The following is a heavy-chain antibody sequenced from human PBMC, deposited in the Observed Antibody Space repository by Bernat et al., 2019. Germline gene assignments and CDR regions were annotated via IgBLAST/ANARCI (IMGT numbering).Heavy chain of an antibody. D-gene: IGHD3-10*01. Sequence: QMQLVQSGPEVKKPGTSVKVSCKASGFTFTSSAVQWVRQARGQRLEWIGWFVVGSGNTNYAQKFQERVTITRDMSTSTAYMELSSLRSEDTAVYYCAAGYYYGSGSYYIPDYWGQGTLVTVSS. V-gene: IGHV1-58*01. CDR3: AAGYYYGSGSYYIPDY. CDR2: FVVGSGNT. J-gene: IGHJ4*02. CDR1: GFTFTSSA.